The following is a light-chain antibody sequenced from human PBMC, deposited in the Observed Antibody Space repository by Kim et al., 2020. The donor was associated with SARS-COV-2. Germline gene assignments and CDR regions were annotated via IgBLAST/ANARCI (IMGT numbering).Light chain of an antibody. V-gene: IGLV3-19*01. CDR2: GKN. CDR1: SLRSYY. Sequence: VALGQTVRITCQGDSLRSYYATWYQQKPGQAPMLVIYGKNSRPSEIPDRFSGSSSGNTASLTITGAQAEDEADYYCSSRDTNNNVIFGGGTQLTVL. J-gene: IGLJ2*01. CDR3: SSRDTNNNVI.